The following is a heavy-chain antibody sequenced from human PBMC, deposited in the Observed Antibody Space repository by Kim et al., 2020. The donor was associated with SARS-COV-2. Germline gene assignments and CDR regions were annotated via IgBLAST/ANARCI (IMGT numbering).Heavy chain of an antibody. Sequence: GGSLRLSCAASGFTVSSNYMSWVRQAPGKGLEWVSVIYSGGSTYYADSAKGRFTISRDNSKNTLYLQMNSLRAEDTAVYYCSRDLPGITMVREHPEYYG. CDR2: IYSGGST. V-gene: IGHV3-66*01. CDR3: SRDLPGITMVREHPEYYG. CDR1: GFTVSSNY. D-gene: IGHD3-10*01. J-gene: IGHJ6*01.